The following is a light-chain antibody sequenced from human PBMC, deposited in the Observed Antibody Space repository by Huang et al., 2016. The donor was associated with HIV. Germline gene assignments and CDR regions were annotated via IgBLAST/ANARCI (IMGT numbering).Light chain of an antibody. Sequence: DFVMTQSPLSLPVTPGEPASISCRSSQSLLHSNGYNYLDWYLQKPGQSPQLLIYLGSDRASGVPDRFSGSGSGTDVTLKISRGEAEDVGVYYCIQGLQTPYTFGQGTKLEIK. CDR1: QSLLHSNGYNY. CDR3: IQGLQTPYT. V-gene: IGKV2-28*01. J-gene: IGKJ2*01. CDR2: LGS.